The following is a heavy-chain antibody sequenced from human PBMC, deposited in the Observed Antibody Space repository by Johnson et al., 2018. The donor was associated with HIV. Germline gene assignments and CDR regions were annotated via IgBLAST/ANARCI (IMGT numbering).Heavy chain of an antibody. J-gene: IGHJ3*02. Sequence: QVQLVESGGGVVQPGGSLRLSCAASGFTFSSYGMHWVRQAPGEGLKWVSLIYTGDSTSYADSVKGRFTISTDTSKNTLYLQMNALRAEDTAVYYCAISIPRPGWGDAFDIWGQGTMVTVSS. CDR2: IYTGDST. CDR1: GFTFSSYG. CDR3: AISIPRPGWGDAFDI. D-gene: IGHD3-16*01. V-gene: IGHV3-NL1*01.